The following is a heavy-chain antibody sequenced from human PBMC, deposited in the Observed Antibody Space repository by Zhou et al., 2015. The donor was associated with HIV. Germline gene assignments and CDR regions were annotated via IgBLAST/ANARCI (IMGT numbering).Heavy chain of an antibody. V-gene: IGHV1-69*01. Sequence: QVQLVQSGAEVKKPGSSVKVSCKASGGTFSSYAISWVRQAPGQGLEWMGGIIPIFGTANYAQKFQGRVTITADESTSTAYMELSSLRSEDTAVYYCARDPTRRAYYYDSSGYSQRDGAFDIWGQGTMVTVSS. J-gene: IGHJ3*02. D-gene: IGHD3-22*01. CDR2: IIPIFGTA. CDR1: GGTFSSYA. CDR3: ARDPTRRAYYYDSSGYSQRDGAFDI.